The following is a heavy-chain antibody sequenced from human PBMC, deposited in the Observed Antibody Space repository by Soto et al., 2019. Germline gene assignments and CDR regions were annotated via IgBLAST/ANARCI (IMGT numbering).Heavy chain of an antibody. CDR3: AHKGQYSSFDY. CDR2: IYWDDDK. V-gene: IGHV2-5*02. Sequence: QITLKESGPTLVKPTQTLTLTFTFSGFSLSTSGVGVGWIRQPPGKALEWLALIYWDDDKRYSPSLKSRLTITTDSSSAQVVLTTNNMDPVDTATYYCAHKGQYSSFDYWGQGTLVTVSS. CDR1: GFSLSTSGVG. J-gene: IGHJ4*02. D-gene: IGHD3-22*01.